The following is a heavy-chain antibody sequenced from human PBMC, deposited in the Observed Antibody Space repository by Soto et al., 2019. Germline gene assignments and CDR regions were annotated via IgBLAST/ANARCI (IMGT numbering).Heavy chain of an antibody. CDR3: TSGEVICLSVDSYYYYGMDV. Sequence: EVQLVESGGGLVQPGGSLKLSCAASGFTFSGSAMHWVRQASGKGLEWVGRIRSKANSYATAYAASVKGRFTMSRDDSKNTAYLKMNSLKTEDTAVYYCTSGEVICLSVDSYYYYGMDVWGQGTTVTVSS. V-gene: IGHV3-73*01. CDR2: IRSKANSYAT. D-gene: IGHD4-4*01. CDR1: GFTFSGSA. J-gene: IGHJ6*02.